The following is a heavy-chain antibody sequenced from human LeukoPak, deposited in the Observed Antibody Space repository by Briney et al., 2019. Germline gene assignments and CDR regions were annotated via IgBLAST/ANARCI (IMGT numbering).Heavy chain of an antibody. CDR1: GFTFTTYW. CDR3: ARDKNIVVVGYYYYYMDV. CDR2: IKQDGSEK. J-gene: IGHJ6*03. Sequence: PGGSLRLSCAASGFTFTTYWMSWVRQAPGKGLEWVANIKQDGSEKYYVDSVKGRFTISRDNAKNSLYLQMNSLRAEDTAVYYCARDKNIVVVGYYYYYMDVWGKGTTVTVSS. D-gene: IGHD2/OR15-2a*01. V-gene: IGHV3-7*01.